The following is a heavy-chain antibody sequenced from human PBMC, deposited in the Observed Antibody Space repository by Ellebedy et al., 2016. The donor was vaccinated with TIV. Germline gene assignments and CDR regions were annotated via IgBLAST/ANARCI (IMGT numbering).Heavy chain of an antibody. CDR3: AEDGIYGDYTPFDY. CDR1: GFIVSTNH. V-gene: IGHV3-30*02. Sequence: GESLKISCTASGFIVSTNHMSWVRQGPGKGLEWVAFIRYDGGNQYYADSVKGRFTISRDNSKNTLYLQMSSLRGDDTAVYYCAEDGIYGDYTPFDYWGQGTLVTVSS. CDR2: IRYDGGNQ. D-gene: IGHD4-17*01. J-gene: IGHJ4*02.